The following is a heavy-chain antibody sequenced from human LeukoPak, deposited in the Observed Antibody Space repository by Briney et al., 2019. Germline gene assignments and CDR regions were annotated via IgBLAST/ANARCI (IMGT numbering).Heavy chain of an antibody. CDR2: IYYSGTT. Sequence: SETLSLTCTVSGGSISSRTSYWGWIRQPPGKGLEWIGSIYYSGTTYYSPSLKGRGTISVDTSKNQFSLRLSSVTAADTAVYYCARLNDCSSISCYNYWGQGTLVTVSS. J-gene: IGHJ4*02. D-gene: IGHD2-2*02. V-gene: IGHV4-39*01. CDR3: ARLNDCSSISCYNY. CDR1: GGSISSRTSY.